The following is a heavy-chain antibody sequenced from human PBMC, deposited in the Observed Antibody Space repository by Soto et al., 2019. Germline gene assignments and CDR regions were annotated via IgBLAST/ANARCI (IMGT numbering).Heavy chain of an antibody. Sequence: SETLSLTCTVSGGSISSYYWSWIRQPPGKGLEWIGYIYYSGSTNYNPSLKSRVTISVDTSKDQFSMKLSSVTAADTAVYYCARQYSSSSDAFDIWGQGTMVTVSS. CDR2: IYYSGST. D-gene: IGHD6-6*01. J-gene: IGHJ3*02. CDR3: ARQYSSSSDAFDI. CDR1: GGSISSYY. V-gene: IGHV4-59*08.